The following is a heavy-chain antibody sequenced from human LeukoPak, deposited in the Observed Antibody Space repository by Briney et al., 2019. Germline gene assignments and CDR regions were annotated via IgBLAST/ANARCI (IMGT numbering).Heavy chain of an antibody. Sequence: KPSETLSLTCTVSGGSISSGGYYWSWIRQHPGKGLEWIGYIYYSGSTYYNPSLKSRVTISVDTSKNQFSLKLSSVTAADTAVYYCARGSSSPAGRAFDIWGQGTMVTVSS. D-gene: IGHD6-13*01. CDR1: GGSISSGGYY. J-gene: IGHJ3*02. V-gene: IGHV4-31*03. CDR2: IYYSGST. CDR3: ARGSSSPAGRAFDI.